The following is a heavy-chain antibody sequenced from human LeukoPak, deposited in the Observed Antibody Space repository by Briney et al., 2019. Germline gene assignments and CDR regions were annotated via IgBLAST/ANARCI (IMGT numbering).Heavy chain of an antibody. J-gene: IGHJ4*02. CDR2: IRQTVYGGST. Sequence: GGPLRLSCTASGFTFGDYVMSWVRQAPGKGLVSVGFIRQTVYGGSTEYVASVKGRFTISRDDSKSAVYLQLNSLRTEDTAVYYCTRFNGFYDYWGQGTLVTVSS. CDR1: GFTFGDYV. V-gene: IGHV3-49*04. CDR3: TRFNGFYDY. D-gene: IGHD2-8*01.